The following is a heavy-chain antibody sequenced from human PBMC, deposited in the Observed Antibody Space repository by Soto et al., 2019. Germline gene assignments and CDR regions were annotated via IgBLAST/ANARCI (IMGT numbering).Heavy chain of an antibody. J-gene: IGHJ6*01. CDR3: AREWSAAGHFYGMDV. D-gene: IGHD6-13*01. CDR1: GYTFTSYV. V-gene: IGHV1-8*01. CDR2: MNTNSDDT. Sequence: ASLKVCCKTAGYTFTSYVSNWVLQDHEQGLEWVGWMNTNSDDTRSAQKFRGRLTLTRDKSMRAVYMKLSNLRPDDTAVYYCAREWSAAGHFYGMDVWGQGTTVTVSS.